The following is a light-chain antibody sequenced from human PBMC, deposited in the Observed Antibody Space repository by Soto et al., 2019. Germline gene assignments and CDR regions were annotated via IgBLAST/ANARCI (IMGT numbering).Light chain of an antibody. CDR3: CSYAGRYTYV. CDR1: SGHSSYA. Sequence: QAVVTQPPSASASLGASVKLTCTLSSGHSSYAIAWHQKQPEKGPRYLMDLNNDGSHTKGDGIPDRFSGSKSGNTASLTISGLQAEDEADYYCCSYAGRYTYVFGSGTKLTVL. J-gene: IGLJ1*01. CDR2: LNNDGSH. V-gene: IGLV4-69*01.